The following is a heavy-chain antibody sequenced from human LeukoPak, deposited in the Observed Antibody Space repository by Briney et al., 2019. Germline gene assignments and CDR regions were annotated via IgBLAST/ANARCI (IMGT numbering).Heavy chain of an antibody. V-gene: IGHV3-23*01. Sequence: GGSLRLSCAASGFTFSNYAMSWVRQAPGKGLEWVSGISGSDGTTYYADSVKGRFTISRDNSKNTLYLQMNGLRAEDTAVYYCAKGTYYDSSGYYRNRYYFDYWGQGTLVTVSS. J-gene: IGHJ4*02. CDR3: AKGTYYDSSGYYRNRYYFDY. CDR1: GFTFSNYA. CDR2: ISGSDGTT. D-gene: IGHD3-22*01.